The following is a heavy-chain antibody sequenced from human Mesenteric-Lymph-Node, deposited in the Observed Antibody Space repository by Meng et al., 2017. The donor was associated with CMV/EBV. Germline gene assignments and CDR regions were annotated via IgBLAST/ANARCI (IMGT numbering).Heavy chain of an antibody. V-gene: IGHV3-9*01. CDR3: AKDRHSSYATANRESYFDS. CDR1: GFSFDDSA. D-gene: IGHD1-1*01. J-gene: IGHJ4*02. Sequence: GGSLRLSCAASGFSFDDSAMHWVRQAPGKGLEWVSGISWNSGSIAYADSVKGRFTISRDNAKNSLYLQMNSLRGEDTAFYYCAKDRHSSYATANRESYFDSWGQGLLVTVSS. CDR2: ISWNSGSI.